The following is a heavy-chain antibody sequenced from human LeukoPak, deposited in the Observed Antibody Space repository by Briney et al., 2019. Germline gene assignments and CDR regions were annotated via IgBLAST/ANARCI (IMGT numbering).Heavy chain of an antibody. V-gene: IGHV3-23*01. CDR1: GFTFSSYA. J-gene: IGHJ6*02. D-gene: IGHD3-10*01. CDR2: ISGSGGST. Sequence: TGGSLRLSCAASGFTFSSYAMSWVRQAPGKGLEWVSAISGSGGSTYYADSVKGRFTISRDNSKNTLYLQMNSLRAEDTAVYYCASPVWFGELLSRYYYYYGMDVWGQGTTVTVSS. CDR3: ASPVWFGELLSRYYYYYGMDV.